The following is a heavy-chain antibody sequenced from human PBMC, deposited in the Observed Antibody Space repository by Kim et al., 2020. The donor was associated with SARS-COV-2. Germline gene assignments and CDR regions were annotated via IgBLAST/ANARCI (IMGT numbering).Heavy chain of an antibody. CDR2: ISAYNGNT. V-gene: IGHV1-18*01. CDR3: ARVFTIFGVVLPWGDV. J-gene: IGHJ6*02. CDR1: GYSFTSYG. Sequence: ASVKVSCKASGYSFTSYGINWVRQAPGQGLEWMGWISAYNGNTIYAQKLQDRVTMTTDTSTSTAYMELRSLTSDDTAFYYCARVFTIFGVVLPWGDVWGQGTTVTVSS. D-gene: IGHD3-3*01.